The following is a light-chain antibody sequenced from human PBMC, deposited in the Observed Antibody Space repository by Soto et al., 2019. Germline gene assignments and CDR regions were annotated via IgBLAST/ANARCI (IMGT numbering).Light chain of an antibody. Sequence: QSALTQPASVSGSPGQSITISCTGTSSDVGAYDYVSWYQQHPGKAPKFMLYEVSNRPSGLSNRFSGSKSGNTASLTISGLQAEDEADSYCSSYTTSNTWGFGGGTKLTVL. CDR2: EVS. CDR3: SSYTTSNTWG. CDR1: SSDVGAYDY. J-gene: IGLJ3*02. V-gene: IGLV2-14*01.